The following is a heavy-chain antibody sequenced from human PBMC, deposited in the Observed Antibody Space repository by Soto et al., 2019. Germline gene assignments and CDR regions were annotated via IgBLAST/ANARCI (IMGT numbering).Heavy chain of an antibody. J-gene: IGHJ4*02. D-gene: IGHD2-15*01. V-gene: IGHV3-21*01. CDR3: ARDSSRFAGGGIVDY. CDR1: GLSFSTHS. Sequence: PGGSLRLSCTPSGLSFSTHSMNWVRPAPGKGLEWVSSISSSSYYIYYADSVKGRFTISRDNAKNTLYLQMNSLRAEDTAVYYCARDSSRFAGGGIVDYWGQGTLVTVSS. CDR2: ISSSSYYI.